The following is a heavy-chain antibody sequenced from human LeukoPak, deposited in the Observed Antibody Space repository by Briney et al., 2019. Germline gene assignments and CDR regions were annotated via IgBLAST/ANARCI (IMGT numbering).Heavy chain of an antibody. CDR1: GVSISIYY. D-gene: IGHD1-7*01. Sequence: PSETLSLTCTVSGVSISIYYWSWVRQPPGKGLEWIGYIYNSGSTIYNPSLKSRATISADTSKNQFSLQLSSVTAADTAVYYCVRDRELNYWVQGILVTVSS. CDR3: VRDRELNY. CDR2: IYNSGST. J-gene: IGHJ4*02. V-gene: IGHV4-59*01.